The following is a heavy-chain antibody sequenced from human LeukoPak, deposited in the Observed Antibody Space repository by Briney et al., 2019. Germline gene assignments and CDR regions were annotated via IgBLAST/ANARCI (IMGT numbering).Heavy chain of an antibody. CDR1: GFTFDHYA. Sequence: GGSLRLSCAASGFTFDHYAMHWVRQAPGKGLEWVSLISGDGGSTYYADSVKGRFTISRDNSKNSLYLQMNSLRTEDTALYYCAKDTYCSGGSCYDPVYFQHWGQGTLVTVSS. CDR3: AKDTYCSGGSCYDPVYFQH. J-gene: IGHJ1*01. V-gene: IGHV3-43*02. D-gene: IGHD2-15*01. CDR2: ISGDGGST.